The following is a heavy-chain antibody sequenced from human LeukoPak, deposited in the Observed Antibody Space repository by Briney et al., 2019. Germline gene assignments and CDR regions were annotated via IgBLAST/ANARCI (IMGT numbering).Heavy chain of an antibody. D-gene: IGHD6-13*01. J-gene: IGHJ5*02. Sequence: ASVKVSCKASGYTFTSYYMHWVRQAPGQGLEWMGIINPSGGSTSYAQKFQGRVTMTRDTPTSTAYMELSSLRSEDTAVYYCARAHYSSSWYSNWFDPWGQGTLVTVSS. V-gene: IGHV1-46*01. CDR1: GYTFTSYY. CDR3: ARAHYSSSWYSNWFDP. CDR2: INPSGGST.